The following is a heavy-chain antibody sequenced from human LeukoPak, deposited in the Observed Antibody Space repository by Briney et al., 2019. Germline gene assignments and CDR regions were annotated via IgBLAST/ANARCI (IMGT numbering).Heavy chain of an antibody. J-gene: IGHJ4*02. Sequence: HPGGSLRLSCAASGFTFSTYAMSWVRQSPGKGLEWVSFIGGGGGSTYYADSVKGRFTTSRDNSKNTLYLQLNSLRAEDTAVYYCAKRAYSRSPRTFDYWGQGTLVTVSS. CDR1: GFTFSTYA. CDR3: AKRAYSRSPRTFDY. CDR2: IGGGGGST. D-gene: IGHD5-18*01. V-gene: IGHV3-23*01.